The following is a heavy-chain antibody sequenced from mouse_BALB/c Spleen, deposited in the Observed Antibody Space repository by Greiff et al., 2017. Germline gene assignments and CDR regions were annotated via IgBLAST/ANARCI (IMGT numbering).Heavy chain of an antibody. CDR3: TRDIATVVASFPDYAMDY. CDR2: ISSGGSYT. J-gene: IGHJ4*01. CDR1: GFTFSSYT. Sequence: EVQGVESGGGLVKPGGSLKLSCAASGFTFSSYTMSWVRQTPEKRLAWVATISSGGSYTYYPDSVKGRFTISRDNAKNTLYLQMSSLKSEDTAMYYCTRDIATVVASFPDYAMDYWGQGTSVTVSA. V-gene: IGHV5-6-4*01. D-gene: IGHD1-1*01.